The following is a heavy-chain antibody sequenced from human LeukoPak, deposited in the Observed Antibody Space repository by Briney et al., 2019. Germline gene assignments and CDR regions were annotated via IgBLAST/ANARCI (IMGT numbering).Heavy chain of an antibody. D-gene: IGHD5-12*01. CDR2: IIPIFGTA. V-gene: IGHV1-69*05. J-gene: IGHJ4*02. CDR3: ARDARTTRGYSGYEARLYYFDY. Sequence: ASVKVSSKASGGTFSSYAISWVRQAPGQGLEWMGRIIPIFGTANYAQKFQGRVTITTDESTSTAYMELSSLRSEDTAVYYCARDARTTRGYSGYEARLYYFDYWGQGTLVTVSS. CDR1: GGTFSSYA.